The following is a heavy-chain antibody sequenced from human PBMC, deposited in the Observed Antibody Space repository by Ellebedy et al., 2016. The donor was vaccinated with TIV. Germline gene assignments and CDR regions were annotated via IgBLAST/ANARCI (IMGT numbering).Heavy chain of an antibody. D-gene: IGHD2-15*01. CDR2: INQDGGEK. J-gene: IGHJ3*02. V-gene: IGHV3-7*01. CDR1: GFTISRHW. CDR3: ARLIGGTCQCAFDI. Sequence: GESLKISCAASGFTISRHWMSWVRQGPGKGLEWVANINQDGGEKNYVDSVRCRFTISRDNAKNSLYLQMNSLRAEDTAVYYCARLIGGTCQCAFDIWGQGTMVTVSS.